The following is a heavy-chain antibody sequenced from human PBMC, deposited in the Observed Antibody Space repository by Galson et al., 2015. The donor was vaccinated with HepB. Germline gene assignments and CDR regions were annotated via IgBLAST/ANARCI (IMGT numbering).Heavy chain of an antibody. Sequence: SLRLSCAASGFTFSSYAMHWVRQAPGKGLEWVAVISYDGSNKYYADSVKGRFTISRDNSKNTLYLQMISLRAEDTAVYYCARDPVGYCSSTSCPGYFDNWGQGTLVTVSS. CDR2: ISYDGSNK. D-gene: IGHD2-2*01. J-gene: IGHJ4*02. V-gene: IGHV3-30-3*01. CDR1: GFTFSSYA. CDR3: ARDPVGYCSSTSCPGYFDN.